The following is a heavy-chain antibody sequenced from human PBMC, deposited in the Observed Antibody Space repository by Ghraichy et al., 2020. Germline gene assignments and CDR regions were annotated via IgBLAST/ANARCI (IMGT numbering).Heavy chain of an antibody. CDR1: GGSISSSSYY. D-gene: IGHD6-13*01. J-gene: IGHJ3*02. V-gene: IGHV4-39*01. CDR2: IYYSGST. CDR3: ARRIAAAGNAFDI. Sequence: SETLSLTCTVSGGSISSSSYYWGWIRQPPGKGLEWIGSIYYSGSTYYNPSLKSRVTISVDTSKNQFSLKLSSVTAADTAVYYCARRIAAAGNAFDIWGQGTMVTVSS.